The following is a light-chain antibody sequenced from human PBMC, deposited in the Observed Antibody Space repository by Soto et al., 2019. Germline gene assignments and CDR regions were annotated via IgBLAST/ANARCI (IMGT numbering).Light chain of an antibody. CDR3: QQRRSWPIT. J-gene: IGKJ5*01. Sequence: EIVLTQSPATLSLSPGERATLSCRASQSVTSYLAWYQQRPGQAPRLLIYDASRRATGIPARFSGSGSGADFTLTISTLEPEDFAVYYCQQRRSWPITFGQGTRLEIK. CDR1: QSVTSY. V-gene: IGKV3-11*01. CDR2: DAS.